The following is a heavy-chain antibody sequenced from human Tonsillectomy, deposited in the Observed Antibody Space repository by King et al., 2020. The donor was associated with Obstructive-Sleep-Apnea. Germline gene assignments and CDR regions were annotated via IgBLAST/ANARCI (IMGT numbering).Heavy chain of an antibody. V-gene: IGHV3-49*03. Sequence: VQLVESGGGLVQPGRSLRLSCTASGFIFGDCAMSWFRQAPGKGLEWVGFIISKAFGGTTEYAASVEGRFTISRHDSKSIAYLEMNSLKSEDTAVYYSQRVNRAVAAIWLVRDYGMDVWGQATTVTASS. J-gene: IGHJ6*02. CDR3: QRVNRAVAAIWLVRDYGMDV. D-gene: IGHD6-19*01. CDR1: GFIFGDCA. CDR2: IISKAFGGTT.